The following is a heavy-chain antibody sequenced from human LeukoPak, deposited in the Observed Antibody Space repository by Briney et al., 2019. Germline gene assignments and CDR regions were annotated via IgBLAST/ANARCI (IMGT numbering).Heavy chain of an antibody. Sequence: PGASLRLSCAASGFTFSSYAMSWVRQAPGKGLEWVSAISGSGGSTYYADSVKGRFTISRDNSKNTLYLQMNSRRAEDTAVYYCAKAKLSGGWYFDYWGQGTLVTVSS. J-gene: IGHJ4*02. V-gene: IGHV3-23*01. CDR2: ISGSGGST. D-gene: IGHD2-15*01. CDR3: AKAKLSGGWYFDY. CDR1: GFTFSSYA.